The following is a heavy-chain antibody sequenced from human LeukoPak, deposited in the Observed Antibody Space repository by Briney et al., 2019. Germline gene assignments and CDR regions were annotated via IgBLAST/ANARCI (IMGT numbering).Heavy chain of an antibody. J-gene: IGHJ3*02. CDR1: GFTFSNAW. CDR2: IKSKTDGGTT. D-gene: IGHD1-26*01. Sequence: GGSLRLSCAASGFTFSNAWMSWVRQAPGKGLEWVGRIKSKTDGGTTDYAAPVKGRFTISRDDSKNTLYLQMNSLKTEDTAVYYCTTSVGSYEAFDIWGQGTMVTVSS. CDR3: TTSVGSYEAFDI. V-gene: IGHV3-15*01.